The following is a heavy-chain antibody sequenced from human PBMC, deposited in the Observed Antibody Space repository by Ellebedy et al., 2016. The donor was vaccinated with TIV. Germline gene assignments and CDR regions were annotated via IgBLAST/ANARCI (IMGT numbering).Heavy chain of an antibody. D-gene: IGHD6-19*01. J-gene: IGHJ6*02. Sequence: GESLKISXAASGFTFSSYAMHWVRQAPGKGLEWVAVISYDGSNKYYADSVKGRFTISRDNSKNTLYLQMNSLRAEDTAVYYCARAPWLVKYGMDVWGQGTTVTVSS. V-gene: IGHV3-30-3*01. CDR3: ARAPWLVKYGMDV. CDR1: GFTFSSYA. CDR2: ISYDGSNK.